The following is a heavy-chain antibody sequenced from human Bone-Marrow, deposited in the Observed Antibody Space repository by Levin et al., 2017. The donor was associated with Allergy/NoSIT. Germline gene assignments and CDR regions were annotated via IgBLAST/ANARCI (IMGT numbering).Heavy chain of an antibody. CDR2: ISSNGGST. J-gene: IGHJ3*02. CDR1: GFTFSSYA. D-gene: IGHD2-15*01. Sequence: PGGSLRLSCSASGFTFSSYAMHWVRQAPGKGLEYVSAISSNGGSTYYADSVKGRFTISRDNSKNTLYLQMSSLRAEDTAVYYCVKNRADRERIVIVVVVAATPRLQAFDIWGQGTMVTVSS. V-gene: IGHV3-64D*06. CDR3: VKNRADRERIVIVVVVAATPRLQAFDI.